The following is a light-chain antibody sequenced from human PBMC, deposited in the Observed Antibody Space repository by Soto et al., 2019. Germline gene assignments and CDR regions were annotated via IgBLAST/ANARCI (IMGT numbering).Light chain of an antibody. V-gene: IGKV3-20*01. CDR2: GAS. J-gene: IGKJ1*01. Sequence: EIVLTQSPGTLSLSPGERATLSCRASQSVSSNYLAWYQQKPGQAPRLLIYGASSRATGIPDRFSGSGSGTEFTLTISRLEPEDFAVYYCQQYGGSPRTFDQGTKVEIK. CDR1: QSVSSNY. CDR3: QQYGGSPRT.